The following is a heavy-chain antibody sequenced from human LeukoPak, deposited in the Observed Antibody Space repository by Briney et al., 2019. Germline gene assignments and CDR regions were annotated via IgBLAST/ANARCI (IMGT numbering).Heavy chain of an antibody. V-gene: IGHV3-9*01. CDR1: GFTFDDYA. D-gene: IGHD3-10*01. CDR2: ISWDARDI. J-gene: IGHJ4*02. Sequence: GGSLRLSCAASGFTFDDYAMHWVRHVPGKGLEWVSGISWDARDIAYADSVMGRFTISRDNAKNSLYLQMNSLRAEDTAVYYCARDSLAMVRGVSGYWGQGTLVTVSS. CDR3: ARDSLAMVRGVSGY.